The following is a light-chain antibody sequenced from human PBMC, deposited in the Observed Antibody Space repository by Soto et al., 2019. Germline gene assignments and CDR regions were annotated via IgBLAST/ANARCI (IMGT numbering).Light chain of an antibody. J-gene: IGLJ2*01. CDR3: QTWGTGIQV. Sequence: QSVLTQSPSASASLGASVKLTCTVSSGHSSYAIAWHQQQPEKDPRYLMKLNSDGSHSKGDGIPDRFSGSSSGAERYLTISSLQSEDEADYYCQTWGTGIQVFGGGTKLTVL. CDR2: LNSDGSH. V-gene: IGLV4-69*01. CDR1: SGHSSYA.